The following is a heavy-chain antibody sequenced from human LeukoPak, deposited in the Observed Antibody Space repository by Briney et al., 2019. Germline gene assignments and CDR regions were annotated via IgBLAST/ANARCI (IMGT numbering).Heavy chain of an antibody. CDR1: GFTFSDYY. CDR3: ARDRYNYYYYMDV. CDR2: ISSSGTTI. V-gene: IGHV3-11*04. J-gene: IGHJ6*03. Sequence: PGGSLRLSCAASGFTFSDYYMIWIRQAPGKGLEWVSYISSSGTTIYYADSVKGRFTISRDNAKNSPYLQMSSLRAEDTAVYYCARDRYNYYYYMDVWGKGTTVTVSS.